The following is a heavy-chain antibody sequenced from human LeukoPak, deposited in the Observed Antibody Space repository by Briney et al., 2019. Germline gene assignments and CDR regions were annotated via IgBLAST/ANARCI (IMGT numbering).Heavy chain of an antibody. CDR1: GFTFSSYA. CDR2: ISYDGSNK. D-gene: IGHD1-1*01. V-gene: IGHV3-30*04. Sequence: GGSLRLSCAASGFTFSSYAMHWVRQAPGKGLEWVAVISYDGSNKYYADSVKGRFTISRDNSKNTLFLQMNSLRAEDTAVYYCARDLTNIHTTGSTYDAIDIWGQGTMVTVPS. J-gene: IGHJ3*02. CDR3: ARDLTNIHTTGSTYDAIDI.